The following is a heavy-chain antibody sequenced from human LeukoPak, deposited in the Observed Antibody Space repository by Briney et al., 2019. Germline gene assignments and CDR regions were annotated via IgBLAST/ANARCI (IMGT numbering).Heavy chain of an antibody. Sequence: PSETLSLTCAVYGCSFNDFYLNWVRQPPGKGMEWVGEINASGDTNYNPSIKSRVTILVETSKNQFSLSLSSMSASDTAVYYCARGQVPAARGHNWFDPWGQGTLVTVSS. CDR2: INASGDT. V-gene: IGHV4-34*01. CDR3: ARGQVPAARGHNWFDP. CDR1: GCSFNDFY. D-gene: IGHD2-2*01. J-gene: IGHJ5*02.